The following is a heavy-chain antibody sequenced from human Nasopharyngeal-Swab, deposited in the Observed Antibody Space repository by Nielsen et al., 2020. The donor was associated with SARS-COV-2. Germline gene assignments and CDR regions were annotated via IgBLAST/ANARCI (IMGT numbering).Heavy chain of an antibody. D-gene: IGHD3-3*01. V-gene: IGHV3-7*03. CDR2: IKQDGSEK. CDR3: ARDLRHYDFWSGYYTGIYFQH. Sequence: WIRQPPEKGLEWVANIKQDGSEKYYVDSVKGRFTISRDNAKNSLYLQMNSLRAEDTAVYYCARDLRHYDFWSGYYTGIYFQHWGQGTLVTVSS. J-gene: IGHJ1*01.